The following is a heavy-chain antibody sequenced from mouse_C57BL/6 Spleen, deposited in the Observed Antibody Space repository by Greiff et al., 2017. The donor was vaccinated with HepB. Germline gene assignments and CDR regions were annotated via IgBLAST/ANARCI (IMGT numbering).Heavy chain of an antibody. CDR1: GFNIKDDY. J-gene: IGHJ3*01. CDR2: IDPENGDT. V-gene: IGHV14-4*01. CDR3: TTRGLLRSWFAY. Sequence: EVQLQQSGAELVRPGASVKLSCTASGFNIKDDYTHWVKQRPEQGLEWIGWIDPENGDTEYASKFQGKATITADTSSNTAYLQLSSLTSEDTAVYYCTTRGLLRSWFAYWGQGTLVTVSA. D-gene: IGHD1-1*01.